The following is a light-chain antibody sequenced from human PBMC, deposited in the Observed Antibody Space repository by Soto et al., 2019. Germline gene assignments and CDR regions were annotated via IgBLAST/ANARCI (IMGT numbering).Light chain of an antibody. Sequence: QSALPQPASVSGSPGQSITISCTGTSSDVGGYNYVSWYQQHPGKAPKLMIYEVSNRPSGVSNRFSGSKSGNTASLTISGLQAEYEADYYCSSYTSSSTRVFGGGTKLTVL. V-gene: IGLV2-14*01. J-gene: IGLJ3*02. CDR2: EVS. CDR3: SSYTSSSTRV. CDR1: SSDVGGYNY.